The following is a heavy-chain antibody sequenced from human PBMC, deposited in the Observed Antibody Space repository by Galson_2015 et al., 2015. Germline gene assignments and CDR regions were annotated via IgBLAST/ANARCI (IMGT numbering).Heavy chain of an antibody. Sequence: PALVKPTQTLTLTCTFPGFSLSTQTVGVGWIRQPPGEAPEWLGIIYWDDEKHYSPSLKSRLTITKDTSKNQVALTVTNMGPLAAGTYFCEHRRSYYGSWSYALFDPWGQGMLVSVSS. V-gene: IGHV2-5*02. CDR2: IYWDDEK. J-gene: IGHJ5*02. CDR3: EHRRSYYGSWSYALFDP. D-gene: IGHD3-10*01. CDR1: GFSLSTQTVG.